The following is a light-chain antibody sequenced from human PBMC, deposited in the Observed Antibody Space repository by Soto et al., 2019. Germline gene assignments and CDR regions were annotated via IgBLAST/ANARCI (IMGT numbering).Light chain of an antibody. CDR3: QHYNNWPASLT. CDR1: QSVRSN. CDR2: GAS. J-gene: IGKJ4*01. V-gene: IGKV3-15*01. Sequence: IVMTQSPATLSVSPGERATLSCRASQSVRSNLAWYQHKPGQAPRLLIYGASTRAAGIPARFSGSGSGTEFTLTISSLQSEDFAVYYCQHYNNWPASLTFGGGTKVEIK.